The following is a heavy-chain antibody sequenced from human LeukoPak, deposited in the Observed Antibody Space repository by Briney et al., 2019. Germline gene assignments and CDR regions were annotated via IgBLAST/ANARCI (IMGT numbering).Heavy chain of an antibody. CDR2: ITWNSGTE. D-gene: IGHD3-16*01. J-gene: IGHJ4*02. CDR1: GFTFDDYA. Sequence: GRSLRLSCAASGFTFDDYAMHWVRQAPGKGLEWVSGITWNSGTEGYADSVKGRFTISRDNAKSSLHLQMNSLRAEDTALYYCAKDSGYDWGTHPFDYWGQGTLVTVSS. V-gene: IGHV3-9*01. CDR3: AKDSGYDWGTHPFDY.